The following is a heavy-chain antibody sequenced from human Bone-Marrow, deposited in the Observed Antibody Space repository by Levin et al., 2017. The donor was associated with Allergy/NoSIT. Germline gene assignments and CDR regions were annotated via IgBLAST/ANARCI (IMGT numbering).Heavy chain of an antibody. Sequence: GGSLRLSCTASGFTFGDYAMSWFRQAPGKGLEWVGFIRSKAYGGTTEYAASVKGRFTISRDDSKSIAYLQMNSLKTEDTAVYYCTRDLAGGRVAARLCLFDYWGQGTLVTVSS. D-gene: IGHD6-6*01. V-gene: IGHV3-49*03. J-gene: IGHJ4*02. CDR1: GFTFGDYA. CDR3: TRDLAGGRVAARLCLFDY. CDR2: IRSKAYGGTT.